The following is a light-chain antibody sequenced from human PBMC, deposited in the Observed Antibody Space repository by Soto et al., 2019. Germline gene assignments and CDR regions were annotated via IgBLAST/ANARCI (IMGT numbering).Light chain of an antibody. CDR2: DAS. CDR1: QSISSW. J-gene: IGKJ1*01. Sequence: DIQMTQSPSTLSASVGDRVTITCRASQSISSWLAWYQQKPGKAPKLLIYDASSLESGVPSRFSGSGSGTEFTLTISSLQPDDFATYYCQQYNYEWTFGQGTKVDIK. V-gene: IGKV1-5*01. CDR3: QQYNYEWT.